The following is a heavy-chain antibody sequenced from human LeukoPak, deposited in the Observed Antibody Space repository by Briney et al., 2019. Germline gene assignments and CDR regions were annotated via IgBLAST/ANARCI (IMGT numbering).Heavy chain of an antibody. D-gene: IGHD3-16*01. CDR2: ISSGSSSI. CDR1: GFTFSSYT. CDR3: TRGDPANP. Sequence: GGSLRLSCAASGFTFSSYTMNWVRQAPGKGLEWVSYISSGSSSIYYADSVRGRFTMSRDNARNFLYLQMKSLRVDDTAFYYCTRGDPANPWGQGTLVTVSS. J-gene: IGHJ5*02. V-gene: IGHV3-48*04.